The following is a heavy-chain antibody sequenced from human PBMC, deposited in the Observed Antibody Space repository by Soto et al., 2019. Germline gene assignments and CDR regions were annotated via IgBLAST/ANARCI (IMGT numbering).Heavy chain of an antibody. Sequence: GGSLRLSCAASGFTFSYGIHWLRQAPGKGLEWVAYISYDSSNKFYGDSVKGRFTISRDNSKNTQFLQMNSLRAEDTAVYYCAKLVIGYCSGTTCDDYWGQGTLVTVSS. J-gene: IGHJ4*02. CDR1: GFTFSYG. CDR2: ISYDSSNK. D-gene: IGHD2-15*01. CDR3: AKLVIGYCSGTTCDDY. V-gene: IGHV3-30*18.